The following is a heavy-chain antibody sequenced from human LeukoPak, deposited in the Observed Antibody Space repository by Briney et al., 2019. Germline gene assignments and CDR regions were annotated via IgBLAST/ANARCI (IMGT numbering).Heavy chain of an antibody. V-gene: IGHV4-59*01. Sequence: SETLSLTCTVSGGSISSYYWSWIRQPPGKGLGWIGYIYYSGSTNYNPSLKSRVTISVDTSKNQFSLKLSSVTAADTAVYYCARSGYSYGSRSPIYWYFDLWGRGTLVTVSS. CDR1: GGSISSYY. D-gene: IGHD5-18*01. J-gene: IGHJ2*01. CDR3: ARSGYSYGSRSPIYWYFDL. CDR2: IYYSGST.